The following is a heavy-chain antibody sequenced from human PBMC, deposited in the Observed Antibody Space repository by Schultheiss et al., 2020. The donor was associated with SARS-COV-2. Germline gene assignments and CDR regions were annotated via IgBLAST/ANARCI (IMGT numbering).Heavy chain of an antibody. CDR2: IYHSGST. V-gene: IGHV4-4*09. CDR3: ARTGEGYGDYGGTFDY. CDR1: GGSISSYY. Sequence: SETLSLTCTVSGGSISSYYWSWIRQPPGKGLEWIGYIYHSGSTYYNPSLKSRVTISVDRSKNQFSLKLRSVTAADTALYYCARTGEGYGDYGGTFDYWGQGTLVTVSS. D-gene: IGHD4-17*01. J-gene: IGHJ4*02.